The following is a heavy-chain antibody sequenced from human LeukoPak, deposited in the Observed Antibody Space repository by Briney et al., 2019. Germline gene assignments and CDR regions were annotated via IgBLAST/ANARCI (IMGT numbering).Heavy chain of an antibody. CDR2: ISAYNGNT. CDR3: ARKAYGDYPPTDY. J-gene: IGHJ4*02. V-gene: IGHV1-18*01. Sequence: GSVKVSCKASGYTFTSYGISWVRQAPGQGVEGMGWISAYNGNTNYAQKLHGRVTMTTHTSTSTAYMELRSLRSDDTAVYYCARKAYGDYPPTDYCGQGTLVTVSS. CDR1: GYTFTSYG. D-gene: IGHD4-17*01.